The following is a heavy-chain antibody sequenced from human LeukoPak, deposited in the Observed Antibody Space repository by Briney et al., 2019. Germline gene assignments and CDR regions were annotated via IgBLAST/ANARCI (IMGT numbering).Heavy chain of an antibody. Sequence: GASVKVSCKASGYTFTNYAVHWVRQAPGQRPEWMGWINADNGNTEYSQEFKGRVTITRDTSANTAYMELRNLRSDDMAVYYCARGGEDSRSSGYMDVWAKGTTVTVSS. J-gene: IGHJ6*03. CDR1: GYTFTNYA. CDR2: INADNGNT. V-gene: IGHV1-3*03. D-gene: IGHD2-15*01. CDR3: ARGGEDSRSSGYMDV.